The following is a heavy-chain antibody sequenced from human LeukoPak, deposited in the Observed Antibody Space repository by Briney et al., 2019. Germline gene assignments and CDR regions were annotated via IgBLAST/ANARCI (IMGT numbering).Heavy chain of an antibody. Sequence: GASVKVSCKASGYTFTSYYMHWVRQAPGQGLEWMGIINPSGGSTSYAQKFQGRVTITTDESTSTAYMELSSLRSEDTAVYYCARDATSGYGYYDYWGQGTLVTVSS. D-gene: IGHD5-12*01. J-gene: IGHJ4*02. CDR3: ARDATSGYGYYDY. CDR2: INPSGGST. V-gene: IGHV1-46*01. CDR1: GYTFTSYY.